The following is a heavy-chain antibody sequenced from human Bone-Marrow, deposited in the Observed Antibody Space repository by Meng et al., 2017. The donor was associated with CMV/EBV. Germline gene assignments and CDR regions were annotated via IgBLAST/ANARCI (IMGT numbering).Heavy chain of an antibody. CDR3: ARDSAAWGGMDV. V-gene: IGHV3-7*01. D-gene: IGHD6-13*01. CDR1: GFTFSSYA. J-gene: IGHJ6*02. Sequence: GESLKISCAASGFTFSSYAMHWVRQAPGKGLEWVANIKQDGSEKYYVDSVKGRSTISRDNAKNSLYLQMNSLRAEDTAVYYCARDSAAWGGMDVWGQGTTVTVSS. CDR2: IKQDGSEK.